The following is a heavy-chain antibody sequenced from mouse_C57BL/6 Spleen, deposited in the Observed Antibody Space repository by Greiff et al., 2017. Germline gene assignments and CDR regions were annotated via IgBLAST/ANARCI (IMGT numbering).Heavy chain of an antibody. D-gene: IGHD1-1*01. J-gene: IGHJ2*01. CDR1: GYTFTSYW. CDR2: IYPSDSET. V-gene: IGHV1-61*01. Sequence: QVQLQQSGAELAKPGASVKLSCKASGYTFTSYWMHWVKQRPGQGLEWIGNIYPSDSETHYNQKFKDKATLTVDKSSSTAYMQLSSLTSEDSAVYYCARSGGSSYGYWGQGTTLTVSS. CDR3: ARSGGSSYGY.